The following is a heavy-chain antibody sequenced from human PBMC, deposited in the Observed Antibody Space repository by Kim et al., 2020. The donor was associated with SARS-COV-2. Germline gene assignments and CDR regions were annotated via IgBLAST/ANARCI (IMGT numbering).Heavy chain of an antibody. V-gene: IGHV3-73*01. CDR3: SRFDSDLGGFVL. D-gene: IGHD2-21*01. CDR2: IRSIADNTAP. Sequence: GGSLRLSCAASGFSLSGSAVHWVRQASGKGLEWVGRIRSIADNTAPVYAASVKGRFTISRDDSKNTAYLQVNSLKTEDTAMYYCSRFDSDLGGFVLWGRGTLVTVSS. J-gene: IGHJ2*01. CDR1: GFSLSGSA.